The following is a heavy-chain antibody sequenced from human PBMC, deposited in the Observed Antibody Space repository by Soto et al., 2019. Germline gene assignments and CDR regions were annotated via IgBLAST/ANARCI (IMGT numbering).Heavy chain of an antibody. CDR3: ARSPVEIVATSLYWFDS. CDR1: GFTFSSYS. Sequence: EVHLVESGGGLVQPGGSLRLSCAASGFTFSSYSMNWVRQAPGKGLEWVSSISSSGTYIFYADSVKGRFTISRDNSKNSLYLQMNSLTVEDTAVYYCARSPVEIVATSLYWFDSWGQGTLVTVSS. D-gene: IGHD5-12*01. CDR2: ISSSGTYI. V-gene: IGHV3-21*01. J-gene: IGHJ5*01.